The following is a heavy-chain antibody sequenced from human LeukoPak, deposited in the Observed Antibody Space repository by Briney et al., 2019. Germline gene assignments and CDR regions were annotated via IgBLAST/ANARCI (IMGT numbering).Heavy chain of an antibody. D-gene: IGHD5-12*01. J-gene: IGHJ4*02. CDR3: ARWRDGYNTIDY. CDR2: IYYSGST. V-gene: IGHV4-59*01. Sequence: SGTLSLTCTVSGGSISSYYWSWIRQPPGKGLEWIGYIYYSGSTNYNPSLKSRVTISVDTSKNQFSLKLSSVTAADTAVYYCARWRDGYNTIDYWGQGTLVTVSS. CDR1: GGSISSYY.